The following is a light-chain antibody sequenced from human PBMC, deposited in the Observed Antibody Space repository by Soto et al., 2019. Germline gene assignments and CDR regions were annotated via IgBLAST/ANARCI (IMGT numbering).Light chain of an antibody. CDR1: QSVRSSY. V-gene: IGKV3-20*01. CDR2: GAS. J-gene: IGKJ1*01. CDR3: QQYGSSPRT. Sequence: EIVLTQSPGTLSLSPGESATLSYRASQSVRSSYLAWYQQKRGQAPRLLIYGASSRATGIADRFSGSGSGTDFSLTISRLQPEDFAVYYCQQYGSSPRTFGQGTKVEIK.